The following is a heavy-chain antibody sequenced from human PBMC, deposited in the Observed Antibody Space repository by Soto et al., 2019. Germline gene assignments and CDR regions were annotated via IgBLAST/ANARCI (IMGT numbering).Heavy chain of an antibody. Sequence: PSETLSLTCTVSGGSISSYYWSLIRQPPGKGLEWIGYIYYSGSTNYNPSLKSRVTISVDTSKNQFSLKLSSVTAADTAVYYCARVPAFMVRGVILYYFDYWGQGTMVTVSS. V-gene: IGHV4-59*01. CDR1: GGSISSYY. J-gene: IGHJ4*02. CDR3: ARVPAFMVRGVILYYFDY. D-gene: IGHD3-10*01. CDR2: IYYSGST.